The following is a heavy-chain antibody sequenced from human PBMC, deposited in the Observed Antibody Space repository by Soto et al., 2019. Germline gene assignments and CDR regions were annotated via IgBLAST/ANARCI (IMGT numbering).Heavy chain of an antibody. V-gene: IGHV3-48*03. CDR3: VRGQVQFNMDIRFWFDP. D-gene: IGHD1-1*01. Sequence: EVQLVESGGGLVQPGGSLRLSCAASGFTFSRYEMSWVRQAPGKGLEWISYISNTGATIYYADSVKGRFIISRDNANNSPYLQMNSLSAEDTALYYCVRGQVQFNMDIRFWFDPWGQGTPVTVSA. J-gene: IGHJ5*02. CDR2: ISNTGATI. CDR1: GFTFSRYE.